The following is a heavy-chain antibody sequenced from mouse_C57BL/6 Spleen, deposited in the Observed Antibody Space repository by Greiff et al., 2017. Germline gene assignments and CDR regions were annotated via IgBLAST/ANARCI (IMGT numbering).Heavy chain of an antibody. CDR2: IDPADCDT. J-gene: IGHJ3*01. Sequence: EVQLQQSGAELVRPGASVKLSCTASGFNIKDDYMHWVKQRPEQGLEWIGWIDPADCDTEYASKFQGKATITADPSSNTAYLQLSSLKSEDTSFYYCTTDYDGSSLRGFAYWGQGTLVTVSA. V-gene: IGHV14-4*01. CDR1: GFNIKDDY. CDR3: TTDYDGSSLRGFAY. D-gene: IGHD1-1*01.